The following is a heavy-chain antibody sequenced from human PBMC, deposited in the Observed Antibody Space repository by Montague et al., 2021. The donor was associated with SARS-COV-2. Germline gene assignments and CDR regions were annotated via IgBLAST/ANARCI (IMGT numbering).Heavy chain of an antibody. CDR1: GGSISSGGYY. D-gene: IGHD6-6*01. CDR3: ARLRSSSNWYFDL. Sequence: TLSLTCTVSGGSISSGGYYWSWIRQHPGKGLEWIGCIYYSGSTYYNPSLKSRVTISVDTSKNQFSLKLSSVTAADTAVYYCARLRSSSNWYFDLWGRGTLVTVSS. J-gene: IGHJ2*01. CDR2: IYYSGST. V-gene: IGHV4-31*03.